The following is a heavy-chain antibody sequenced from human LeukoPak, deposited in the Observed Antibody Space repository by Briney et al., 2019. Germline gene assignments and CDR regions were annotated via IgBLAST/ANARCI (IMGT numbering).Heavy chain of an antibody. D-gene: IGHD6-13*01. Sequence: SGGSLRLSCEASGFTFSDYWMSWVRQAPGKGLEWVAIIKEDGSEKFYVGSVKGRFTISRDNAKNSLYLQMDNLRAEDTAVYYCTRAFSSWSDYFDYRGQGTLVTVSS. J-gene: IGHJ4*02. CDR1: GFTFSDYW. CDR2: IKEDGSEK. CDR3: TRAFSSWSDYFDY. V-gene: IGHV3-7*04.